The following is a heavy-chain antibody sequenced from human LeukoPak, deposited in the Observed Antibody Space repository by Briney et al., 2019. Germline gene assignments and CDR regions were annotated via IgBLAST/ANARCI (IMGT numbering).Heavy chain of an antibody. J-gene: IGHJ6*02. Sequence: ASVKVSCKASGGTFTSYYMHWVRQAPGQGLEWMGIINPSGGSTSYAQKFQGRVTMTRDTSTSTVYMELSSLRSEDTAVYYCARDFDYDFWSGYSVGMSPLNYGMDVWGQGTTVTVSS. CDR2: INPSGGST. V-gene: IGHV1-46*01. D-gene: IGHD3-3*01. CDR3: ARDFDYDFWSGYSVGMSPLNYGMDV. CDR1: GGTFTSYY.